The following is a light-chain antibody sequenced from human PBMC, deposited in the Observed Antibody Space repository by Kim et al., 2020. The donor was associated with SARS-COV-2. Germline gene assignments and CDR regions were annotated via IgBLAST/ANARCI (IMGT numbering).Light chain of an antibody. CDR3: EVWDDSLSGVV. Sequence: GTKITISCSGSSYNIGSNYIYWYQQFPGTAPKLLIYRNTLRPSGVPDRFSGSKSGTSASLAISGLRSEDEATYYCEVWDDSLSGVVFGGGTQLTVL. CDR2: RNT. CDR1: SYNIGSNY. J-gene: IGLJ2*01. V-gene: IGLV1-47*01.